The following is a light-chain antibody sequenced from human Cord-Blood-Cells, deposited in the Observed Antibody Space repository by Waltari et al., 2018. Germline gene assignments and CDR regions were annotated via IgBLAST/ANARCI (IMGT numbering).Light chain of an antibody. Sequence: HSALTQPASVSGSPGQSITISCTGTSSDVGGYNYVSWYQQHPGKAPKLMIYDVSNRPSGVSKRFSGSKSGNTASLTISGLQAEDEADYYCSSYTSSSTLVVFGGGTKLTVL. V-gene: IGLV2-14*01. J-gene: IGLJ2*01. CDR3: SSYTSSSTLVV. CDR1: SSDVGGYNY. CDR2: DVS.